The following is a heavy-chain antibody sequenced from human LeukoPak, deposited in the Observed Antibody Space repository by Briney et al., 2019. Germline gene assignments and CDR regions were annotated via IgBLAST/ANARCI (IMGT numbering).Heavy chain of an antibody. Sequence: PSETLSLTCTVSGGSISSYYWSWIRQPPGKGLEWIGYIYYSGSTNYNPSLKSRVTISVDTSKNQFSLKLSSVTAADTAVYYCARAPLWFGELTGTGYFDYWGQGTLVTVSS. V-gene: IGHV4-59*01. J-gene: IGHJ4*02. CDR3: ARAPLWFGELTGTGYFDY. CDR2: IYYSGST. CDR1: GGSISSYY. D-gene: IGHD3-10*01.